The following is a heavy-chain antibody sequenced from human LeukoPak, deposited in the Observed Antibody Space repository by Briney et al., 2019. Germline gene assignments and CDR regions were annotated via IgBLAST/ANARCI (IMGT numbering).Heavy chain of an antibody. D-gene: IGHD3-10*01. CDR3: ARGKLWFGELLSANDY. CDR2: IDHSGST. CDR1: GGSFSGYY. Sequence: SETLSLTCAVYGGSFSGYYWSWIRQSPGKGLEWIGEIDHSGSTNYNPYLQSRVTISLDTSKNQFSLKLSSVTAADTAVYYCARGKLWFGELLSANDYWGQGTLVTVSS. V-gene: IGHV4-34*01. J-gene: IGHJ4*02.